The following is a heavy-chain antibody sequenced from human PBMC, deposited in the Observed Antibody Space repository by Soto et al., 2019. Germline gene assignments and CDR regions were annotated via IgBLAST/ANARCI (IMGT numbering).Heavy chain of an antibody. J-gene: IGHJ4*02. CDR1: GGSISSYY. CDR3: ARHNYGSGSTYFDY. D-gene: IGHD3-10*01. Sequence: SETLSLTCTVSGGSISSYYWSWIRQPPGKGLELVGYIYYSGSTNYNPSLKSRVTISVDTSKNQFSLKLNSMTAADTAVYYCARHNYGSGSTYFDYWGQGTLVTVTS. V-gene: IGHV4-59*08. CDR2: IYYSGST.